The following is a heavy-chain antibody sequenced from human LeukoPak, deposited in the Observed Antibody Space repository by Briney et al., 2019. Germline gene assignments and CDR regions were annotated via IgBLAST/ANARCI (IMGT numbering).Heavy chain of an antibody. J-gene: IGHJ4*02. Sequence: GGSLRLSCAASGFTVSSYAMHWVRQAPGKGLEWVAVISYDGSNKYYADSVKGRFTISRDNSKNTLYLQMNSLRAEDTAVYYCARVGYWGPGTLVTVSS. V-gene: IGHV3-30-3*01. CDR2: ISYDGSNK. CDR1: GFTVSSYA. CDR3: ARVGY.